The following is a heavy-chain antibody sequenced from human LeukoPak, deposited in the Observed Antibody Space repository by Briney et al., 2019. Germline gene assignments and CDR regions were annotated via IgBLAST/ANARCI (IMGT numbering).Heavy chain of an antibody. Sequence: SETLSLTCAVYGGSFSGYYWSWIRQPPGKGLEWIGEINHSGSTNYNPSLKSRVTISVDTSKNQFSLKLSSVTAADTAVHYCARRSVTLDYWGQGTLVTVSS. CDR3: ARRSVTLDY. CDR2: INHSGST. J-gene: IGHJ4*02. CDR1: GGSFSGYY. V-gene: IGHV4-34*01. D-gene: IGHD4-11*01.